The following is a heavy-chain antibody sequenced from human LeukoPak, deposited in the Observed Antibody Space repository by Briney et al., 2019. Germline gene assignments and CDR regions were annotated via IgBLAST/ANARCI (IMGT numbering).Heavy chain of an antibody. V-gene: IGHV3-7*04. CDR3: ARGGGLDV. CDR2: INHNGNVN. J-gene: IGHJ6*02. Sequence: GGSLRLSCAASGFTFSSAWMNWARQAPGKGLEWVASINHNGNVNYYVDSVKGRFTISRDNAKNSLYLQMSNLRAEDTAVYFCARGGGLDVWGQGATVTVSS. CDR1: GFTFSSAW.